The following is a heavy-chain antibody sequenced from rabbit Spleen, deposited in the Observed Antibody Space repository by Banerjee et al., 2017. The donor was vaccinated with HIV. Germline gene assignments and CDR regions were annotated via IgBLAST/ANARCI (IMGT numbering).Heavy chain of an antibody. Sequence: QSLEESGGDLVKPGASLTLTCTASGFSFSSGYYMSWVRQAPGKGLEWIGCIGTGSGNTYYASWAKGRFTISKTSSTTVTLQMTSLTAADTATYFCASAYSDVYFDLWGQGTLVTVS. J-gene: IGHJ4*01. CDR2: IGTGSGNT. V-gene: IGHV1S40*01. CDR1: GFSFSSGYY. D-gene: IGHD6-1*01. CDR3: ASAYSDVYFDL.